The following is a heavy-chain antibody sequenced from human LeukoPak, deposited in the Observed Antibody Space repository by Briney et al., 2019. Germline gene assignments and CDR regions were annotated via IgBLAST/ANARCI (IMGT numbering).Heavy chain of an antibody. CDR2: IYYSGST. V-gene: IGHV4-39*01. Sequence: SETLSLTCTVSGGSISSSSYYWGWIRPPPGKGLEWIGRIYYSGSTYYNPSLKSRVTISVDTSKNQFSLKLSSVTAADTAVYYCARHRGVVTHAFDIWGQGTMVTVSS. CDR1: GGSISSSSYY. CDR3: ARHRGVVTHAFDI. J-gene: IGHJ3*02. D-gene: IGHD4-23*01.